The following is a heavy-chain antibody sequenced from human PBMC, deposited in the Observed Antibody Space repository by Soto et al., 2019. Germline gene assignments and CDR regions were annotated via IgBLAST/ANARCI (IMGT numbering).Heavy chain of an antibody. D-gene: IGHD3-10*01. Sequence: QLQLQESGPGLVKPSETLSLTCTVSGGSISSSSYYWGWIRQPPGKGLEWIGSIYYSGSTYYNPSLKSRATIAVDTSKNQFALKLSSVTAADTAVYYCATLWFGEGNYWGQGTLVTVSS. V-gene: IGHV4-39*01. CDR1: GGSISSSSYY. CDR3: ATLWFGEGNY. J-gene: IGHJ4*02. CDR2: IYYSGST.